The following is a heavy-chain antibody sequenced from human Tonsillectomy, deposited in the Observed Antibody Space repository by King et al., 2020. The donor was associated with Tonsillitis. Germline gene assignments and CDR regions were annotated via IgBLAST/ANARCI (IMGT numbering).Heavy chain of an antibody. CDR2: ISGSGGST. D-gene: IGHD3-3*01. V-gene: IGHV3-23*01. Sequence: QLQESGGGLVQPGRSLRLSCAASGFTYSSYAMSWVRQAPGKGLVWVSAISGSGGSTYYADSVKGRFTISRDNSKNTLYVQMNSLRAEDTAVYYCAKDLGRSYDFWSGYYPFDYWGQGTLVTVSS. J-gene: IGHJ4*02. CDR3: AKDLGRSYDFWSGYYPFDY. CDR1: GFTYSSYA.